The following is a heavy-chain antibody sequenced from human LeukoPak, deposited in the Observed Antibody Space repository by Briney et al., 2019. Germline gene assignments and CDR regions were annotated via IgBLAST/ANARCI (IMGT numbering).Heavy chain of an antibody. CDR1: GYSISSGYY. J-gene: IGHJ4*02. Sequence: PSETLSLTCTVSGYSISSGYYWGWIRQPPGKGLEWIGSIYHSGSTYYNPSLKSRVTISVDTSKNQFSLKLSSVTAADTAVYYCARDFRSGSYSNFDYWGQGTLVTVSS. CDR3: ARDFRSGSYSNFDY. CDR2: IYHSGST. V-gene: IGHV4-38-2*02. D-gene: IGHD1-26*01.